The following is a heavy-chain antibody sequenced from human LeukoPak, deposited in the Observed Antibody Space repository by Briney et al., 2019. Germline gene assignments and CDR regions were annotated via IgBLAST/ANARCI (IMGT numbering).Heavy chain of an antibody. CDR3: ARISVAVAGDLGYYYGMDV. CDR1: GDSVSSTSAA. Sequence: SQTLSLTCAISGDSVSSTSAAWNWIRQSPSRGLEWLGRTYYRSKWYNDYAVSVKSRITINPDTSKNQFSLQLNSVTPEDTAVYYCARISVAVAGDLGYYYGMDVWGKGTTVTVSS. V-gene: IGHV6-1*01. D-gene: IGHD6-19*01. CDR2: TYYRSKWYN. J-gene: IGHJ6*04.